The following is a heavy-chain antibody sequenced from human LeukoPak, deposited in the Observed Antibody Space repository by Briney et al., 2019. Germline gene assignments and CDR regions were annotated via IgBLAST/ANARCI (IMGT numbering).Heavy chain of an antibody. CDR1: GYTFTSYA. CDR2: INTNTGNP. Sequence: GASVKVSCKASGYTFTSYAMNWVRQAPGQGLEWMGWINTNTGNPTYAQGFTGRFVFSLDTSVSTAYLQISSLKAEDTAVYYCARDILSVAVAGTLSFWGQGTLVAVSS. V-gene: IGHV7-4-1*02. D-gene: IGHD6-19*01. CDR3: ARDILSVAVAGTLSF. J-gene: IGHJ4*02.